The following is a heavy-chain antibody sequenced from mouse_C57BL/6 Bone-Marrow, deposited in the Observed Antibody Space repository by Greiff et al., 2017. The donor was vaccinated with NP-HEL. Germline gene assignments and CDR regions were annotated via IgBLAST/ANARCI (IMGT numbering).Heavy chain of an antibody. V-gene: IGHV1-53*01. D-gene: IGHD2-5*01. CDR1: GYTFTSYW. J-gene: IGHJ2*01. Sequence: QVQLQQPGPELVKPGASVKLSCKASGYTFTSYWMHWVKQRPGQGLEWIGNINPSNGGTNYTEKFTSKATLTVDKSSSTAYLPLIILTSEDSSVYFCARRGAGDSKYYLDYWGHGTTLTVSS. CDR2: INPSNGGT. CDR3: ARRGAGDSKYYLDY.